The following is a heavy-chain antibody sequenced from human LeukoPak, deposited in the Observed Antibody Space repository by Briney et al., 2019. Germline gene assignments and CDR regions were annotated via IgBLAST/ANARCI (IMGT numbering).Heavy chain of an antibody. V-gene: IGHV4-39*06. Sequence: SETLSLTCTVSGGSISSSSYYWGWIRQPPGKGLEWIGSIYYSGSTYYNPSLKSRLTISVDTSKNQFPLKLSSVTAADTAVYYCARGLAYYYYYMDVWGKGTTVTVPS. D-gene: IGHD3-3*02. J-gene: IGHJ6*03. CDR1: GGSISSSSYY. CDR3: ARGLAYYYYYMDV. CDR2: IYYSGST.